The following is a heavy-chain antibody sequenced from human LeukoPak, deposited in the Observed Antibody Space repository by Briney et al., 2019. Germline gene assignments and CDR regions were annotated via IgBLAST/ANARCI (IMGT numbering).Heavy chain of an antibody. CDR3: ARVRYQLLEYFDC. Sequence: ASVKVSCKASGYTFTSYGISWVRQAPGQGLEWMGWISGYNGNPKYAQKLQGRVTMTTDTSTSTAYMELRSLTSDDTAVYYCARVRYQLLEYFDCWGQGTLVTVSS. J-gene: IGHJ4*02. CDR1: GYTFTSYG. CDR2: ISGYNGNP. V-gene: IGHV1-18*01. D-gene: IGHD2-2*01.